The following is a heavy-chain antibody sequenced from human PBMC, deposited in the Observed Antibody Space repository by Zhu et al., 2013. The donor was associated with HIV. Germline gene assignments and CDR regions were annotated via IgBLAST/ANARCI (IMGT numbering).Heavy chain of an antibody. CDR3: AREIVVLLGAFDM. Sequence: QVQLVRSGAEVRKPGASVNVSCKALGYTFTSYYIHWVRQAPGQGLEWMGIINPNGGSTSYAQKFQGRVTMTRDTSTSTVYMELNSLRSEDTAVYYCAREIVVLLGAFDMWGHGTLVSVSS. V-gene: IGHV1-46*01. J-gene: IGHJ3*02. D-gene: IGHD2-2*01. CDR2: INPNGGST. CDR1: GYTFTSYY.